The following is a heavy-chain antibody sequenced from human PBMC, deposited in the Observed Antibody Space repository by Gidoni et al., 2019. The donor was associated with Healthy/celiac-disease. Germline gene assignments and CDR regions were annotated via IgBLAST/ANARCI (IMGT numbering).Heavy chain of an antibody. CDR2: IRSKDYGGTT. J-gene: IGHJ6*02. Sequence: EVQLVESGGGLVQPGRSLRLSCTASGFTFGDYAMSWVRQAPGKGLEWVGFIRSKDYGGTTEYAASVKGRFTISRDDSKSIAYLQMNSLKTEDTAVYYCTRDGYNSLYYYGMDVWGQGTTVTVSS. V-gene: IGHV3-49*04. CDR1: GFTFGDYA. CDR3: TRDGYNSLYYYGMDV. D-gene: IGHD5-12*01.